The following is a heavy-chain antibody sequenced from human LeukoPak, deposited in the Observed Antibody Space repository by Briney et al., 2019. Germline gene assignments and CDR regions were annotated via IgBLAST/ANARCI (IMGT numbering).Heavy chain of an antibody. CDR2: IIPNSGAT. V-gene: IGHV1-2*02. CDR3: ARQLGATSRDY. Sequence: SVKVSCKASGYTFTGYYMHWVRQAPGQGVEWMGWIIPNSGATNYAQNLQGRVTMTRDTSISTAYMELKRLTSDDTAVYYCARQLGATSRDYWGQGTLVTVS. CDR1: GYTFTGYY. D-gene: IGHD1-26*01. J-gene: IGHJ4*02.